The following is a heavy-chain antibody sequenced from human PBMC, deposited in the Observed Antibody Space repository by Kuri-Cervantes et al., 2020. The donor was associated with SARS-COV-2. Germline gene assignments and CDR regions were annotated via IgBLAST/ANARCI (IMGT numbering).Heavy chain of an antibody. CDR3: ARGSKTTVVTPVS. J-gene: IGHJ4*02. CDR2: IYSGGST. D-gene: IGHD4-23*01. V-gene: IGHV3-53*05. Sequence: ETLSLTCAASGFTVSSNYMSWVRQAPGKGLEWVSVIYSGGSTYYADSVKGRFTISRDNSKNTLYLQMNSLRAEDTAVYYCARGSKTTVVTPVSWGQGTLVTVSS. CDR1: GFTVSSNY.